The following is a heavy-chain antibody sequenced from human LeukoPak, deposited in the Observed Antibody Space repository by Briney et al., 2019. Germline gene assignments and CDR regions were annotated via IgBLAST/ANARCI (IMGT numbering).Heavy chain of an antibody. CDR1: GFTFDDYA. D-gene: IGHD6-13*01. CDR2: INWNSGNI. Sequence: PGGSLRLSCAASGFTFDDYAMHWVRRAPGKGLEWVSGINWNSGNIGYADSVKGRFTISRDNAKNSLYLQMNSLRAEDTALYYCAKDTSAGYSNSWSDYWGQGTLVTVSS. CDR3: AKDTSAGYSNSWSDY. V-gene: IGHV3-9*01. J-gene: IGHJ4*02.